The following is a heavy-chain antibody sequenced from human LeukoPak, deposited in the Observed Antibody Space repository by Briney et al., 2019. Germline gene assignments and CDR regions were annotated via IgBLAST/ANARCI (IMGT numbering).Heavy chain of an antibody. J-gene: IGHJ4*02. CDR1: GFPFNAYW. Sequence: GGSLRLSCAASGFPFNAYWMSWVRQAPGKGLEWVANINQDGSEKYCVDSLKGRFTISRDNAENSLCLQMNSLRAEDTGVYYCARDGHYTIYELRFDYWGQGALVTVSS. CDR2: INQDGSEK. V-gene: IGHV3-7*01. CDR3: ARDGHYTIYELRFDY. D-gene: IGHD5/OR15-5a*01.